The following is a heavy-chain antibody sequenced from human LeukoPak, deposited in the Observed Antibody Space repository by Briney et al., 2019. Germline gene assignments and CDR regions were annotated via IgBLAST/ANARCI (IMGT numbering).Heavy chain of an antibody. CDR2: ISSSSSYT. CDR1: GFTFSDYY. J-gene: IGHJ4*02. CDR3: AKWGDYDVLTGYYVSDY. D-gene: IGHD3-9*01. V-gene: IGHV3-11*03. Sequence: GGSLRLSCAASGFTFSDYYMSWIRQAPGKGLEWVSYISSSSSYTNYADSVKGRFTISRDNAKNTVFLQMNSLGAEDTAVYYCAKWGDYDVLTGYYVSDYWGQGTLVTVSS.